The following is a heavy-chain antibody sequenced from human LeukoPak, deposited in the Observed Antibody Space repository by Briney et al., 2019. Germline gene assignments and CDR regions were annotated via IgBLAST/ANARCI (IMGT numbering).Heavy chain of an antibody. Sequence: TSETLSLTCTVSGGSISNYYWSWIRQPPGKGLEWIGYIYYSGSTNYNPSLKSRVTISVDTSKNQFSLKLSPLTAADTAVYYCARDRFSGTYWGYFDYWGQGTLVTVSS. V-gene: IGHV4-59*01. CDR3: ARDRFSGTYWGYFDY. CDR2: IYYSGST. J-gene: IGHJ4*02. D-gene: IGHD1-26*01. CDR1: GGSISNYY.